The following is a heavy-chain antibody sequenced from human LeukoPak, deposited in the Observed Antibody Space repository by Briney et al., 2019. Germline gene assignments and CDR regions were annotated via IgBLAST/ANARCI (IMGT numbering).Heavy chain of an antibody. CDR2: IIDTGTGT. D-gene: IGHD4/OR15-4a*01. CDR1: GFTFNTCG. V-gene: IGHV3-23*01. J-gene: IGHJ4*02. Sequence: GGSLRLSCAASGFTFNTCGMGWVRQAPGKGLEWVSGIIDTGTGTYYADSVKGRFTISRDNSKNTQYLQMNSLRAEDTAVYYCAKGLARFGYGALLDFWGQGTLVTVSS. CDR3: AKGLARFGYGALLDF.